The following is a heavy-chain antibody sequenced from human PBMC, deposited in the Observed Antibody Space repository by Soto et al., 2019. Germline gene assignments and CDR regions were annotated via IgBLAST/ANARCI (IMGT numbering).Heavy chain of an antibody. CDR1: GYTFTDYY. J-gene: IGHJ4*02. CDR3: ARAHYYDSWNNYFDY. D-gene: IGHD3-22*01. V-gene: IGHV1-2*02. Sequence: ASVKASCKASGYTFTDYYLNWLRQSPGQGLEWMGWINPHSGGTNYAQKFQGRVTMTRDTSINTAYMDLSSPRSDDTAVYFCARAHYYDSWNNYFDYWGQGALVTVSS. CDR2: INPHSGGT.